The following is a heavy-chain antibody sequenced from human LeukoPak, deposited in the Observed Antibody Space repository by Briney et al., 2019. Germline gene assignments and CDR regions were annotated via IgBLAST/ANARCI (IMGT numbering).Heavy chain of an antibody. Sequence: SETLSLTCTVSGGSISSSSYYWGWLRQPPGKGLEWIGSIYYSGSTYYNPSLKSRVTISVDTSKNQFSLKLSSVTAADTAVYYCDRGGSMVRDAFDIWGQGTMVTVSS. CDR1: GGSISSSSYY. J-gene: IGHJ3*02. CDR2: IYYSGST. CDR3: DRGGSMVRDAFDI. D-gene: IGHD3-10*01. V-gene: IGHV4-39*01.